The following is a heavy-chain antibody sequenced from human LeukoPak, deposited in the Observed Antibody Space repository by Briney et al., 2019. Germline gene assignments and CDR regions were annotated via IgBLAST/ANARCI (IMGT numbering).Heavy chain of an antibody. V-gene: IGHV3-23*01. CDR1: GFTFSTFA. CDR3: ARNQRGVRGVISYYYYYGMDV. CDR2: LSGSGSST. D-gene: IGHD3-10*01. J-gene: IGHJ6*02. Sequence: GGSLRLSCAASGFTFSTFAMSWVRQAPGKGLEWVSTLSGSGSSTYYADSVKGRFTISRDNSKNTLYLQMNSLRAEDTAVYYCARNQRGVRGVISYYYYYGMDVWGQGTTVTVSS.